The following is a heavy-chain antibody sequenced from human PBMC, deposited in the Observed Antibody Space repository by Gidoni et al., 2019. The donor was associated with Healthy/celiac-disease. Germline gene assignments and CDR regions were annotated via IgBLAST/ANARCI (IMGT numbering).Heavy chain of an antibody. CDR2: ISSSSSYI. CDR3: ARGGSADY. V-gene: IGHV3-21*01. J-gene: IGHJ4*02. Sequence: EVQLVESGGGLVKPGGFLSLSCAASGFPFSSYSIHWVRQAPGKGLEWVSSISSSSSYIYYADSVKGRFTISRDNAKNSLYLQMNSLRAEDTAVYYCARGGSADYWGQGTLVTVSS. CDR1: GFPFSSYS. D-gene: IGHD3-16*01.